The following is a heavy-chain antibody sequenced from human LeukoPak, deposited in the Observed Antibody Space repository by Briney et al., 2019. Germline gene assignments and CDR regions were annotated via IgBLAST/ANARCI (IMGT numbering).Heavy chain of an antibody. D-gene: IGHD3-16*01. Sequence: PGGSLRLSCAASGFTFSSYGMHWVRQAPGKGLQWVAGISYDGSNKYYADSVKGRFTISRDNSKNTLYLQMNSLRAEDTAVYYCAKDPLLGAYWYFDLWGRGTLVTVSS. V-gene: IGHV3-30*18. CDR2: ISYDGSNK. J-gene: IGHJ2*01. CDR3: AKDPLLGAYWYFDL. CDR1: GFTFSSYG.